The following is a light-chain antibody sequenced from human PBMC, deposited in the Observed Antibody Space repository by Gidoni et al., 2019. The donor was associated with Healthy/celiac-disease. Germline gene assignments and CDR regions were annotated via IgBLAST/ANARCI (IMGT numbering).Light chain of an antibody. CDR3: QSYDSSTHVV. V-gene: IGLV6-57*03. CDR2: EDN. CDR1: SGSIASNY. Sequence: NFMLTQPHSVSESQGKTVTISCTRSSGSIASNYVQWYQQRPGSGPTTVIYEDNQRPSGVPDRFSGSIDSSSNSASLTISGLKTEDEADYYCQSYDSSTHVVFGGGTKLTVL. J-gene: IGLJ2*01.